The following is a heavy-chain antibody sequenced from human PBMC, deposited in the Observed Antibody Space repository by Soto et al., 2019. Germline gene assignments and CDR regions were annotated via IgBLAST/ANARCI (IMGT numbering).Heavy chain of an antibody. J-gene: IGHJ3*01. CDR2: IYSSGST. CDR1: GGSIVSSSYY. D-gene: IGHD3-22*01. Sequence: SETLSLTCTVSGGSIVSSSYYCGWIRQPPGKGLEWIGSIYSSGSTYYKPALKSRVTIYVDTSKNQFSLKLSSVTAADTAVHYCATPDSSSYQAFEVCGQGTMVTVSS. V-gene: IGHV4-39*01. CDR3: ATPDSSSYQAFEV.